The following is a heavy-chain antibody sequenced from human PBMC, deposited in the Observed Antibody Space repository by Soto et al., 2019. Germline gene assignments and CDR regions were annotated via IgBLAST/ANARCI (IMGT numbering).Heavy chain of an antibody. CDR2: INPHSGDT. CDR3: AHSNWNGGYFDY. Sequence: QVQLVQSGAEVKKPGASVKVSCQTSGYTFTAYYLHWVRQAPGQGLEWMGWINPHSGDTNYAQKFQGWVTMTRDKSISTAYMELNRLRSGDTAVYYCAHSNWNGGYFDYWGQGTRVTVSS. J-gene: IGHJ4*01. D-gene: IGHD1-1*01. CDR1: GYTFTAYY. V-gene: IGHV1-2*04.